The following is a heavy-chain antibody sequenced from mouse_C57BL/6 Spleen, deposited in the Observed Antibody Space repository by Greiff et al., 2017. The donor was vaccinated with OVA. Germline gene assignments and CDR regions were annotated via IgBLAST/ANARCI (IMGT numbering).Heavy chain of an antibody. V-gene: IGHV1-15*01. CDR3: TIDFIITTVVPICDC. Sequence: VQLQQSGAELVRPGASVTLSCKASGYTFTDYEMHWVKQTPVHGLEWIGAIDPETGGTAYNKKFKGKAILTADKSSSTAYMELRSLTSEDSAVYYCTIDFIITTVVPICDCWGQGTTLTVSS. D-gene: IGHD1-1*01. CDR1: GYTFTDYE. J-gene: IGHJ2*01. CDR2: IDPETGGT.